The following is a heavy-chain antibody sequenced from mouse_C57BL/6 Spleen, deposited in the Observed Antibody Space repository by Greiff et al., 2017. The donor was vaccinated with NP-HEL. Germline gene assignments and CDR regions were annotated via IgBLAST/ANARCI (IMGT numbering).Heavy chain of an antibody. CDR3: ARVGDGYLGGY. CDR2: INPSSGYT. V-gene: IGHV1-4*01. J-gene: IGHJ2*01. Sequence: QVQLKESGAELARPGASVKMSCKASGYTFTSYTMHWVKQRPGQGLEWIGYINPSSGYTKYNQKFKDKATLTADKSSSTAYMQLSSLTSEDSAVYYCARVGDGYLGGYWGQGTTLTVSS. D-gene: IGHD2-3*01. CDR1: GYTFTSYT.